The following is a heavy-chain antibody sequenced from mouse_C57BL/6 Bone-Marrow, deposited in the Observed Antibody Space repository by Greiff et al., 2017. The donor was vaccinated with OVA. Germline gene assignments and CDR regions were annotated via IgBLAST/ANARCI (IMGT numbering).Heavy chain of an antibody. V-gene: IGHV5-17*01. CDR1: GFTFSDYG. CDR3: ARRKTAQATDYAMDY. CDR2: ISSGSSTI. D-gene: IGHD3-2*02. Sequence: DVMLVESGGGLVKPGGSLKLSCAASGFTFSDYGMHWVRQAPEKGLEWVAYISSGSSTIYYADTVQGRFTISRDNAKNTLFLQMTSLRSGDTAMYYCARRKTAQATDYAMDYWGQGTSVTVSS. J-gene: IGHJ4*01.